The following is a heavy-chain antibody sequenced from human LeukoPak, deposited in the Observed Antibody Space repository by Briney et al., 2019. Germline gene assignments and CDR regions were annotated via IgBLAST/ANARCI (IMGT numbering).Heavy chain of an antibody. CDR3: ARSPSGALMDY. Sequence: SETLSLTCTVSGGSISSYYWSWIRQPPGKGLEWIGYIYYSGSTNYNPSLKSRVTISVDTSKNQFSLKLSSVTAADTAVYYCARSPSGALMDYWGQGTLVTVSS. V-gene: IGHV4-59*01. CDR2: IYYSGST. J-gene: IGHJ4*02. CDR1: GGSISSYY. D-gene: IGHD3-10*01.